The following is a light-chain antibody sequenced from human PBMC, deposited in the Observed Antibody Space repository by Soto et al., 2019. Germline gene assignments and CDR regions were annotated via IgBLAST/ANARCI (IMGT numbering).Light chain of an antibody. CDR3: CSYTSSSIRV. J-gene: IGLJ3*02. CDR1: SSDVGGYNH. CDR2: EVR. V-gene: IGLV2-14*01. Sequence: QSDLTQPASVSGSPGRSITIACTGTSSDVGGYNHVSWYQHHPGKAPKLIIYEVRSRPSGVSNRLSGSKSGNTASLTISGLQADDEADYYCCSYTSSSIRVFGGGTKVTVL.